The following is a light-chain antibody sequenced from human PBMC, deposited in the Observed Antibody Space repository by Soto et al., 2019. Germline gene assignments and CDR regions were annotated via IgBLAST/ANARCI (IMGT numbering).Light chain of an antibody. CDR1: SSDVGTYNL. V-gene: IGLV2-23*02. CDR3: CSYATINTFV. J-gene: IGLJ1*01. CDR2: EDN. Sequence: QSALTQPASVSGSPGQSITISCTGTSSDVGTYNLVSWYQQHPGKAPKLLISEDNKRPPGVSNRFSGSKSGNTDSLSISGLQAEDEADYYCCSYATINTFVFGTGNKLTVL.